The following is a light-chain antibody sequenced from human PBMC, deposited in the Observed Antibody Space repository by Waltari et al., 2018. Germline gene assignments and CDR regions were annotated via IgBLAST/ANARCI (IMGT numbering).Light chain of an antibody. CDR2: SNN. V-gene: IGLV1-44*01. Sequence: QSVLTQPPSASGTPGQRVTISCSGSSYNLGSNTVHWYQQLPGTAPKLLIYSNNQRPSRVPDRFSGSKSGTSASLAISGLQSEDEADYYCEAWDDSLNGGVFGGGTKLTVL. J-gene: IGLJ3*02. CDR3: EAWDDSLNGGV. CDR1: SYNLGSNT.